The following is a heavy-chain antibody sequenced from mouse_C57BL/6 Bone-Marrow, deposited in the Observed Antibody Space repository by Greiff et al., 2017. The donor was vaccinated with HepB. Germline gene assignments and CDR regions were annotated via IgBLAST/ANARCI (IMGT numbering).Heavy chain of an antibody. CDR2: IDPSDSYT. D-gene: IGHD1-1*01. V-gene: IGHV1-69*01. J-gene: IGHJ2*01. CDR3: SRRPITTVRFPYYFDY. Sequence: QVHVKQPGAELVMPGASVKLSCKASGYTFTSYWLHWVKQRPGQGLEWIGEIDPSDSYTNYNQKFKGKSTLTVDKSSSTAYMQLSSLTSEDSAVYYCSRRPITTVRFPYYFDYWGHGTTLTVSS. CDR1: GYTFTSYW.